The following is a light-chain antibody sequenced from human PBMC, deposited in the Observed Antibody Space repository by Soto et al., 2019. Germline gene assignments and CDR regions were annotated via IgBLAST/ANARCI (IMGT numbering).Light chain of an antibody. J-gene: IGKJ4*01. V-gene: IGKV3-11*01. CDR2: DAS. CDR3: QQRSNWLT. Sequence: EIVLTQSPATLSLSPGERATLSCRASQSLSSFLAWYQQKPGQAPRLLIYDASNRATGTPDRFSGSGSGTDFTLTISSLEPEDFAVYYCQQRSNWLTFGGGTKVDIK. CDR1: QSLSSF.